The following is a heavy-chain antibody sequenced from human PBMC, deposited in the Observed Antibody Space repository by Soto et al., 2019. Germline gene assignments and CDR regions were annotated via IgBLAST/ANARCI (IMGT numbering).Heavy chain of an antibody. CDR1: GGSISSSSYY. J-gene: IGHJ5*02. Sequence: SETLSLTCTVSGGSISSSSYYWGWIRQPPGKGLEWIGSIYYSGSTYYNPSLKSRVTISVDTSKNQFSLKLSFVTAADTAVYYCARSDCSSTSCRRGIWFDPWGQGTLVTVSS. V-gene: IGHV4-39*01. CDR2: IYYSGST. D-gene: IGHD2-2*01. CDR3: ARSDCSSTSCRRGIWFDP.